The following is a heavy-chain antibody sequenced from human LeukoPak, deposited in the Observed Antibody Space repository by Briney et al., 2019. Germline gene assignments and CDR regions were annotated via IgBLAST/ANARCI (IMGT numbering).Heavy chain of an antibody. Sequence: ASVKVSCKASGYTFTSYDINWVRQATGQGLEWMGWMNPNSGNTGYAQKFQGRVTMTRNTSISTAYMELSSLRSEDTAVYYCARASTPLYCSSTSCYTTGGYGRDVWGQGTTVTVSS. J-gene: IGHJ6*02. CDR1: GYTFTSYD. V-gene: IGHV1-8*01. CDR2: MNPNSGNT. CDR3: ARASTPLYCSSTSCYTTGGYGRDV. D-gene: IGHD2-2*02.